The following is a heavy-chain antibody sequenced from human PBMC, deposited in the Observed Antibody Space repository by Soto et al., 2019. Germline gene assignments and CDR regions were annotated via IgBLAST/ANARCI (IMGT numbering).Heavy chain of an antibody. CDR2: IYRTGST. V-gene: IGHV4-4*02. CDR3: ARARYFYDTSNYYPFDY. Sequence: SETLSLTCAVSGGSFTSNNWWTWVRQPPGQGLEWIGEIYRTGSTNYNPSLKSRVTISLDKSENQFSLKVTSLTAADTAVYYCARARYFYDTSNYYPFDYWGQGTLVTVSS. D-gene: IGHD3-22*01. J-gene: IGHJ4*02. CDR1: GGSFTSNNW.